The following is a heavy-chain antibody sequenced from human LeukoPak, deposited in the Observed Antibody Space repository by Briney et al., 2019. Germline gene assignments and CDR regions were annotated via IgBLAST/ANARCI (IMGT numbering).Heavy chain of an antibody. CDR3: TTVERALLRSSPY. Sequence: GGSLRLSCAVSGFTFSNAWMTWARQAPGRGLEWVGRIKTKTDGGTTDYAAPVKGRFTISRDDSKNTLYLQMNSLNTEDTAVYYCTTVERALLRSSPYWGQGTLVTVSS. V-gene: IGHV3-15*01. J-gene: IGHJ4*02. CDR1: GFTFSNAW. CDR2: IKTKTDGGTT. D-gene: IGHD2-15*01.